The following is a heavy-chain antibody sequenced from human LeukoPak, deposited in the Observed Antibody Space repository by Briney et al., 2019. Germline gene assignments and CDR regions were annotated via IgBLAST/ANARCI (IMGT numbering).Heavy chain of an antibody. D-gene: IGHD3-10*01. J-gene: IGHJ4*02. CDR1: GGSISSGTYY. CDR3: AGNSASSYGNQPS. Sequence: SETLSLTCTVSGGSISSGTYYWTWIRQPAGKGLEWIGRIYTSGSINYNPSLKSRVTISVDTSKNQFSLKLSSVTAADTAVYYCAGNSASSYGNQPSWGQGTLVTVSS. CDR2: IYTSGSI. V-gene: IGHV4-61*02.